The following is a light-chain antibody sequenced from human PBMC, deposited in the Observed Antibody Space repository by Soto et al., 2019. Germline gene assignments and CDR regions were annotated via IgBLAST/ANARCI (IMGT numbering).Light chain of an antibody. CDR2: DAS. CDR1: QSVSNN. Sequence: EIVLTHSPATLSLSPGEGATLSCRASQSVSNNLAWYQQKPGQAPRLLIYDASNRATGIPARFSGGGSGTDFTLTTSWLEPEDFAVYYCQRGDTFGQGTRLEI. CDR3: QRGDT. J-gene: IGKJ5*01. V-gene: IGKV3-11*01.